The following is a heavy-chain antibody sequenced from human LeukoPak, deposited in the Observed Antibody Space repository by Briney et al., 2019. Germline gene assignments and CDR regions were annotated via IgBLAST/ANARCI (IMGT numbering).Heavy chain of an antibody. D-gene: IGHD1-26*01. CDR2: IYYSGGT. Sequence: SETLSLTCTVSGGSISSSSYYWGWIRQPPGKGLEWIGSIYYSGGTYYNPSLKSRVTISVDTSKNQFSLKLSSVTAADTAVFYCASLRERSYYARGFDHWGQGTLVTVSS. V-gene: IGHV4-39*01. CDR1: GGSISSSSYY. CDR3: ASLRERSYYARGFDH. J-gene: IGHJ4*02.